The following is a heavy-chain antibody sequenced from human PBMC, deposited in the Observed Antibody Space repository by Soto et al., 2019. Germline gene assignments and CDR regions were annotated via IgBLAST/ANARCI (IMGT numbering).Heavy chain of an antibody. CDR3: ARDYDYVSAYGMDV. CDR2: IWYDGSNK. J-gene: IGHJ6*02. V-gene: IGHV3-33*01. CDR1: GFTFNSYG. D-gene: IGHD3-16*01. Sequence: LILSWAESGFTFNSYGIHWVRQAPGKGLEWVAVIWYDGSNKYYADSVKGRFTISRDNSKNTLYLQMNSLRAEDTAVYYCARDYDYVSAYGMDVWGQGTTVTVSS.